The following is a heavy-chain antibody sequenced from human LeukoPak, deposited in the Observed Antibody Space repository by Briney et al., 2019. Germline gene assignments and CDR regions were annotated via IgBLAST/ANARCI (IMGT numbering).Heavy chain of an antibody. CDR2: IYSDGST. J-gene: IGHJ6*02. V-gene: IGHV3-66*01. D-gene: IGHD2-8*01. CDR1: GFIVSSNY. CDR3: GTPVRPIYGVDV. Sequence: PGGSLRLSCAASGFIVSSNYMSWVRQAPGKGLEWVSIIYSDGSTYYADSVKGRFTISRDNSKNTLYLQMNSLRAEDTAVYYCGTPVRPIYGVDVWGQGTTVTVSS.